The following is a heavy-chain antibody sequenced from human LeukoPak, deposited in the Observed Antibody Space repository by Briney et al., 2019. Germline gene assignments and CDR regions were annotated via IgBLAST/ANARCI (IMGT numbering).Heavy chain of an antibody. CDR1: GYTFTSYD. CDR2: MNPNSGNT. Sequence: ASVKVSCKASGYTFTSYDINWVRQATGQGLEWMGWMNPNSGNTSYAQKFQGRVTMTRDTSTSTVYVELSSLRSEDTAVYYCARGTPPEGYDSSGYYFDYWGQGTLVTVSS. D-gene: IGHD3-22*01. CDR3: ARGTPPEGYDSSGYYFDY. V-gene: IGHV1-8*01. J-gene: IGHJ4*02.